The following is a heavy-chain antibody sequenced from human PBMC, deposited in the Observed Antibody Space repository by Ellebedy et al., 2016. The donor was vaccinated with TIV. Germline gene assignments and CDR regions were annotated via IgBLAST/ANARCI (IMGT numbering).Heavy chain of an antibody. J-gene: IGHJ6*03. CDR1: GGSIRTYY. CDR2: IYYSGST. CDR3: ARWVPGGDSGYYMDV. Sequence: SETLSLTXTVSGGSIRTYYWSWIRQPPGKGVEWIGNIYYSGSTNYNPSLKSRVTISVDTSKNQFSLKLSSVTAADTAVYYCARWVPGGDSGYYMDVWGKGTTVTVSS. V-gene: IGHV4-59*01. D-gene: IGHD2-21*02.